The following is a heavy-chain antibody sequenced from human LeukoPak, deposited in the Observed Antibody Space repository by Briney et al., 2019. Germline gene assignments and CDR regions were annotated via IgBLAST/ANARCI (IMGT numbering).Heavy chain of an antibody. CDR2: IIPILGIA. CDR1: GGTFSSYT. CDR3: ARPLSPGIAAAAFDY. Sequence: SVKVSRKASGGTFSSYTISWVRQAPGQGLEWMGRIIPILGIANYAQKFQGRVTITADKSTSTAYMELSSLRSEDTAVYYCARPLSPGIAAAAFDYWGQGTLVTVSS. J-gene: IGHJ4*02. V-gene: IGHV1-69*02. D-gene: IGHD6-13*01.